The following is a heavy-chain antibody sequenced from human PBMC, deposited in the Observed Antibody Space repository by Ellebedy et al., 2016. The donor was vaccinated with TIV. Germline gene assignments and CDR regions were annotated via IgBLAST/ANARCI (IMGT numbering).Heavy chain of an antibody. CDR3: AKEVRVTMIVVVITAPAFDI. CDR2: ISGSGGST. CDR1: GFTFSSYA. D-gene: IGHD3-22*01. J-gene: IGHJ3*02. V-gene: IGHV3-23*01. Sequence: GGSLRFSXAASGFTFSSYAMSWVRQAPGKGLEWVSAISGSGGSTYYADSVKGRFTISRDNSKNTLYLQMNSLRAEDTAVYYCAKEVRVTMIVVVITAPAFDIWGQGTMVTVSS.